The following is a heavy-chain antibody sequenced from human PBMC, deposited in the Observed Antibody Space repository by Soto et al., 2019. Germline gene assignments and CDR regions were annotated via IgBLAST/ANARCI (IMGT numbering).Heavy chain of an antibody. D-gene: IGHD5-12*01. CDR2: ISYDGGNK. CDR1: GFTFSSYG. J-gene: IGHJ4*02. CDR3: ASMWRDGYPHEY. Sequence: QVQLVESGGGVVQPERSLRLSCAASGFTFSSYGMHWVRQAPGKGLEWVAVISYDGGNKYYADSVKGRFTISRDNSKNTLYLQMNSLRAEDTAVYYCASMWRDGYPHEYWGQGTLVTVSS. V-gene: IGHV3-30*03.